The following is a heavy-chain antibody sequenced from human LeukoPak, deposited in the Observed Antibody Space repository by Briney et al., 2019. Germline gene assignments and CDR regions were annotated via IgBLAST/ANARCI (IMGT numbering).Heavy chain of an antibody. D-gene: IGHD5-12*01. V-gene: IGHV4-34*01. CDR2: INHSGST. CDR3: ARGLRRWLRDPFDY. Sequence: SETLSLTCAVYGGSFSGYYWSWIRQPPGKGLEWIGEINHSGSTNYNPSLKSRVTISVDTSKNQFSLKLSSVTAADTAVYYCARGLRRWLRDPFDYWGHGTLVTVSS. J-gene: IGHJ4*01. CDR1: GGSFSGYY.